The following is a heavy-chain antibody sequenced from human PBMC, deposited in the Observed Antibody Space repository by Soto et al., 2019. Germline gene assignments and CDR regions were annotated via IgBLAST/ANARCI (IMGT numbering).Heavy chain of an antibody. J-gene: IGHJ4*02. V-gene: IGHV3-49*04. D-gene: IGHD3-10*01. Sequence: SLRLSCASSGFKFDDYAMSWVRQAPGRGLEWVGYIRSRSYAGTTAYAASVEGRFIISRDDTRSIAYLQMHGMRIEDTAVYYCTSELVHDNSAQHFDYWGQGTLVIVCS. CDR3: TSELVHDNSAQHFDY. CDR2: IRSRSYAGTT. CDR1: GFKFDDYA.